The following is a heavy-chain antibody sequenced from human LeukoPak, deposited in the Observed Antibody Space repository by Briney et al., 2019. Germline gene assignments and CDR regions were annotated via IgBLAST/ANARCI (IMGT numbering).Heavy chain of an antibody. CDR2: IYHSGST. Sequence: PSQTLSLTCTVSGGSISSGGYYWSWNRQPPGKGLEWIGYIYHSGSTYYNPSLKSRVTISVDRSKNQFSLKLSSVTAADTAVYYCARGPVVVAATPYYYYGMDVWGQGTTVTVSS. J-gene: IGHJ6*02. CDR3: ARGPVVVAATPYYYYGMDV. D-gene: IGHD2-15*01. V-gene: IGHV4-30-2*01. CDR1: GGSISSGGYY.